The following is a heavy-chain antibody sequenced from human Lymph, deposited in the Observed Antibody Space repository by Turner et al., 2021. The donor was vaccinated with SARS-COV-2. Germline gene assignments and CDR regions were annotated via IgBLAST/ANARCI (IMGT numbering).Heavy chain of an antibody. J-gene: IGHJ6*02. CDR3: ARIVAPGMGGGVYYYYYGMDV. Sequence: QVQLVQSGAEVKKPGSSVKVSCKASGGTFSSSAISWVRQAPGQGLEWMGVIIPMLGIANYAQKFQGGVTITADKSTSPAYMELSSLRSEDTAVYYCARIVAPGMGGGVYYYYYGMDVWGQGTTVTVSS. V-gene: IGHV1-69*10. D-gene: IGHD6-13*01. CDR1: GGTFSSSA. CDR2: IIPMLGIA.